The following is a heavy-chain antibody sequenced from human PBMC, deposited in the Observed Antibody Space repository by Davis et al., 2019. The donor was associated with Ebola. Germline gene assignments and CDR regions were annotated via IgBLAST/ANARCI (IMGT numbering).Heavy chain of an antibody. CDR1: GFTFGDYY. V-gene: IGHV3-11*01. Sequence: GESLKISCAASGFTFGDYYMSWIRQTPGKGLQWLSYISRSGNTIYYEDSVKGRFTISRDNAKNSLYLVMNSLRAEDTAVYYCARVVVAASYFHDAFDIWGQGTLVSVSS. CDR2: ISRSGNTI. CDR3: ARVVVAASYFHDAFDI. D-gene: IGHD2-15*01. J-gene: IGHJ3*02.